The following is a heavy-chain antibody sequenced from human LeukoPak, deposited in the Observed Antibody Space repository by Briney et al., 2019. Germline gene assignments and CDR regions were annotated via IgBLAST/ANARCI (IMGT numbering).Heavy chain of an antibody. J-gene: IGHJ4*02. Sequence: GGSLRLSCAASGFTFSSYEMNWVRQAPGKGLEWVSYISSSGSTIYYADSVKGRFTISRDNAKNSLYLQMNSLRAEDTAEYYCARDNLGITMVRGVIIRAYDYWGQGTLVTVSS. CDR2: ISSSGSTI. CDR1: GFTFSSYE. V-gene: IGHV3-48*03. D-gene: IGHD3-10*01. CDR3: ARDNLGITMVRGVIIRAYDY.